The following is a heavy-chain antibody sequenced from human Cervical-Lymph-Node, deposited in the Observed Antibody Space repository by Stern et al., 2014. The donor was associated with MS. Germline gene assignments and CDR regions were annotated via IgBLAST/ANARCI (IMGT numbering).Heavy chain of an antibody. CDR1: GGTFSSDA. J-gene: IGHJ4*02. CDR3: ASGTRSSWYFDF. D-gene: IGHD6-13*01. Sequence: QVQLVQSGAEVKKPGASVKVSCKASGGTFSSDAIGWVRQAPGKGLERMGGISPIFETANYAQKFQGRVTITADQSTKTAYLELSSLTSGDTAMYFCASGTRSSWYFDFWGQGTLVTVST. CDR2: ISPIFETA. V-gene: IGHV1-69*01.